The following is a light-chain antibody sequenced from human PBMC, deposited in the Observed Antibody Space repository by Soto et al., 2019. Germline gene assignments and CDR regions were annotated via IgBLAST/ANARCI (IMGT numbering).Light chain of an antibody. J-gene: IGKJ1*01. CDR1: QSVSSSY. V-gene: IGKV3-20*01. Sequence: EIVLTQSPGTLSLSPGERATLSCRASQSVSSSYLAWYQQKPGQAPRLLIYGASSKATGIPDRFSGSRSGTSFTLTISRLEAEDFEVYYCQQYGSSRTFGQGTKVEIK. CDR2: GAS. CDR3: QQYGSSRT.